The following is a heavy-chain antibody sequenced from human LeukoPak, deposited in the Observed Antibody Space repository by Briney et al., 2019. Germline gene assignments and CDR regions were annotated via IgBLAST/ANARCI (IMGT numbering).Heavy chain of an antibody. D-gene: IGHD6-19*01. CDR3: ARVGSSGWYVYYFDY. CDR1: GFTLSTYA. V-gene: IGHV3-30-3*01. Sequence: PGRALRLSCAAYGFTLSTYAMNWVRQAPGKGLEWVAVMSYDGSNKYYADSVEGRFTISRDISKNTVYLQMNSLRAEDTAVYYCARVGSSGWYVYYFDYWGQGTLVTVSS. J-gene: IGHJ4*02. CDR2: MSYDGSNK.